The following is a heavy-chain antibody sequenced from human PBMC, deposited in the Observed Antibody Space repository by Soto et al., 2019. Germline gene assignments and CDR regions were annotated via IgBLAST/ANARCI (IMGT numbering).Heavy chain of an antibody. V-gene: IGHV4-59*01. CDR3: ARAQDIVVVPAAIRQGGGMDV. CDR1: GGSISSYY. J-gene: IGHJ6*02. D-gene: IGHD2-2*02. Sequence: TSETLSLTCTVSGGSISSYYWSWIRQPPGKGLEWIGYIYYSGSTNYNPSLKSRVTISVDTSKNQFSLKLSSVTAADTAVYYCARAQDIVVVPAAIRQGGGMDVWGQGTTVTVSS. CDR2: IYYSGST.